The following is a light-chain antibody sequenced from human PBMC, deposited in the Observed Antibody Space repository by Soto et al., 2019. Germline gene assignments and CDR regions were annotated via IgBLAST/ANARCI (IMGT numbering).Light chain of an antibody. J-gene: IGLJ2*01. CDR3: AAWDNSLRGVV. Sequence: QSVLTQAPTASGTPGQRVTMSCSGSTSNIGSEFVFLVSAVPRNGPQTPHAVDDQRPSGVPDRFSGSKSGTTASLVISGLRSEDEADYHCAAWDNSLRGVVFGGGTKLTVL. CDR2: DD. CDR1: TSNIGSEF. V-gene: IGLV1-47*01.